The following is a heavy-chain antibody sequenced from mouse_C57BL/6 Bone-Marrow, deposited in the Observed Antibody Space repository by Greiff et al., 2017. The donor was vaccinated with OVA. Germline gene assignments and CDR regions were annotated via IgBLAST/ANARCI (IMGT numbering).Heavy chain of an antibody. J-gene: IGHJ1*03. D-gene: IGHD2-4*01. CDR3: AREDDYDCYVDF. Sequence: QVQLKESGPELVKPGASVKISCKASGYAFSSSWMNWVKQRPGKGLEWIGRIYPGDGDTNYNGKFKGKATLTADKSSSTAYMQLSSHTSEDSAVYFCAREDDYDCYVDFWGTGTTVTVSS. CDR1: GYAFSSSW. V-gene: IGHV1-82*01. CDR2: IYPGDGDT.